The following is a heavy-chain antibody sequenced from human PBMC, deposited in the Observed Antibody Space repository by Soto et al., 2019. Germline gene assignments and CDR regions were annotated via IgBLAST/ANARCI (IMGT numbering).Heavy chain of an antibody. CDR1: GGSVIGYY. J-gene: IGHJ5*02. Sequence: SETVSLTCAGYGGSVIGYYWSWIRQPPGKGLEWIGEIYHSGTTNYNPSLKSRVTISVDKSKNQFSLKLTSVTAADTAVYYCARDRGIAAAGSWGQGILVTVSS. D-gene: IGHD6-13*01. V-gene: IGHV4-34*01. CDR2: IYHSGTT. CDR3: ARDRGIAAAGS.